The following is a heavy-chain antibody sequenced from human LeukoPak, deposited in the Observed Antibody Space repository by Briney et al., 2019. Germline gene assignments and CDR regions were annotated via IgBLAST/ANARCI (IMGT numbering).Heavy chain of an antibody. CDR1: GYTFTGYY. CDR3: ARVGPAGSYYTYDY. J-gene: IGHJ4*02. CDR2: INPNSGGT. Sequence: ASVKVSCKASGYTFTGYYMHWVRQAPGQGLEWMGWINPNSGGTNYAQKFQGRVTMTRDTSISTAYMELSRLRSDDTAVYYCARVGPAGSYYTYDYWGQGTLVTVSS. D-gene: IGHD1-26*01. V-gene: IGHV1-2*02.